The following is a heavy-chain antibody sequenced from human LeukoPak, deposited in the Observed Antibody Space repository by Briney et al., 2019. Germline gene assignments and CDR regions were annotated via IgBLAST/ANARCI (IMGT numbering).Heavy chain of an antibody. D-gene: IGHD3-10*01. V-gene: IGHV3-30*03. CDR2: ITYDGSEK. CDR1: GFTFRIYN. Sequence: GGSLRLSCAASGFTFRIYNMHWVRQAPGKGLEWVAVITYDGSEKYYAESVKGRFTISRDNSKKTLYLQMNSLRTEDTSVYYCARARRSGGITMIRGVRDRGWFDSWGQGTLVTVSS. J-gene: IGHJ5*01. CDR3: ARARRSGGITMIRGVRDRGWFDS.